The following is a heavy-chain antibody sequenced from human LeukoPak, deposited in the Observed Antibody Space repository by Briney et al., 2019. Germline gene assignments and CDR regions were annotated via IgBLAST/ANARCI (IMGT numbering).Heavy chain of an antibody. J-gene: IGHJ4*02. Sequence: GGSLRLSCAGSGLTLSRSWMSWVRQAPGKGLQWVANIKEDESEKDYVDSVKGRFTISRDNSKNTLYLQMNSLRAEDTALYYCARFTMTRDLDYWGQGTLVTVSS. CDR2: IKEDESEK. CDR3: ARFTMTRDLDY. D-gene: IGHD3-22*01. CDR1: GLTLSRSW. V-gene: IGHV3-7*03.